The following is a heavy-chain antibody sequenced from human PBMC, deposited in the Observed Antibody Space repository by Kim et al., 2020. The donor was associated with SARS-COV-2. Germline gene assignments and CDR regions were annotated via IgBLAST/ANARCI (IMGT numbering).Heavy chain of an antibody. CDR1: GFTFSSYW. J-gene: IGHJ4*02. D-gene: IGHD5-12*01. CDR3: AREHVDIVATIRDGDTYYFDY. Sequence: GGSLRLSCAASGFTFSSYWMSWVRQAPGKGLEWVANIKQDGSEKYYVDSVKGRFTISRDNAKNSLYLQMNSLRAEDTAVYYCAREHVDIVATIRDGDTYYFDYWGQGTLVTVSS. V-gene: IGHV3-7*01. CDR2: IKQDGSEK.